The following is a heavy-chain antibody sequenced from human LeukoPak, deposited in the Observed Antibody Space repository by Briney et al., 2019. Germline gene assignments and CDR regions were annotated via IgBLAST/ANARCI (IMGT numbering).Heavy chain of an antibody. D-gene: IGHD3-16*01. CDR3: ARGMSTGEY. CDR1: GFTFSKYA. V-gene: IGHV3-23*01. Sequence: GGSLRLSCAASGFTFSKYAMSWVRQAPGKGLEWVSAISGSGGSTYYADSVKGRFSVSRDNSKNTLYLQMNSLRAEDTAVYYCARGMSTGEYWGQGTLVTVSS. CDR2: ISGSGGST. J-gene: IGHJ4*02.